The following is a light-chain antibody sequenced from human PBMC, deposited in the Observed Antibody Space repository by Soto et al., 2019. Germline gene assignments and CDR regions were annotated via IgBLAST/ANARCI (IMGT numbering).Light chain of an antibody. Sequence: QSVLTQPASVSGSPGQSITISCTGTSLDVGGYNYVSWYQQHPGKAPKLMISEVRNRPSGVSNRFSGSKSGNTASLTISGLQADDEADYYCSSYASRIDVVFGGGTKVTVL. CDR3: SSYASRIDVV. J-gene: IGLJ2*01. CDR1: SLDVGGYNY. CDR2: EVR. V-gene: IGLV2-14*01.